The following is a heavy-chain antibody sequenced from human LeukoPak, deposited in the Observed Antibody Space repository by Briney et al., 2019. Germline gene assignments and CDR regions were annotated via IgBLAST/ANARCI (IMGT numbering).Heavy chain of an antibody. CDR2: IKSKTDGGTT. Sequence: PGGSLRLSCAASGFTFSSYSMSWVRQAPGKGLEWVGRIKSKTDGGTTDYAAPVKGRFSISRDDSKNTLYLQMNSLKTEDTAVYYCTTDMYYDFWSGYSHDAFDIWGQGTMVTVSS. CDR3: TTDMYYDFWSGYSHDAFDI. CDR1: GFTFSSYS. D-gene: IGHD3-3*01. V-gene: IGHV3-15*01. J-gene: IGHJ3*02.